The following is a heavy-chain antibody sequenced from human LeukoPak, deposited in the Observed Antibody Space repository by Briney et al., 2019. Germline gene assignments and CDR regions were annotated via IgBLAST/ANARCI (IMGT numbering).Heavy chain of an antibody. CDR1: GGSFSAFY. V-gene: IGHV4-34*01. CDR3: ARLKSSGWYVNYFDY. CDR2: INDSGNS. Sequence: SETLSLTCAVYGGSFSAFYWSWVRQSPGKGREWIGEINDSGNSNYNPSLKSRVRISVDTSKNQFSLRLTSVTAADTAVYYCARLKSSGWYVNYFDYWGQGTLVTVSS. J-gene: IGHJ4*02. D-gene: IGHD6-19*01.